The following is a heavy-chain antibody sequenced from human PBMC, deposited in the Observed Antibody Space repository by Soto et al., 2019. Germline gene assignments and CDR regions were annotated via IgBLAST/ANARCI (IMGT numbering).Heavy chain of an antibody. J-gene: IGHJ6*02. D-gene: IGHD2-15*01. CDR3: ARVISLSYCSGGSCPYYYYGMDV. V-gene: IGHV1-3*01. Sequence: SVKVSCKASGYTFTSYAMHWVRQAPVQRLEWMGWINAGNGNTKYSQKFQGRVTITRDTSASTAYMELSSLRSEDTAVYYCARVISLSYCSGGSCPYYYYGMDVWGQGTTVTVSS. CDR2: INAGNGNT. CDR1: GYTFTSYA.